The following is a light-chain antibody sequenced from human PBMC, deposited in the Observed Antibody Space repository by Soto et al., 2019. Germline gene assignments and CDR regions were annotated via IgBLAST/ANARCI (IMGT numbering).Light chain of an antibody. Sequence: DIQMTQAPSSLSASVGDRVTITCRASQSISNYLNWYQQKPGKAPKLLIYAASSLQGGVPLRFSGSVSWTDFTLTISSLQPEDFETYYCQKSHSTPVTFGLGTRLEIK. V-gene: IGKV1-39*01. CDR1: QSISNY. CDR3: QKSHSTPVT. J-gene: IGKJ5*01. CDR2: AAS.